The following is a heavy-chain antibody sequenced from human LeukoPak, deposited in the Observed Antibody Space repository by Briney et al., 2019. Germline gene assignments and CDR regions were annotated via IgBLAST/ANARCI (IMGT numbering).Heavy chain of an antibody. CDR1: GYIFTNFW. CDR2: ISNDGGNK. CDR3: ARGNSGPDY. J-gene: IGHJ4*02. D-gene: IGHD2-8*02. V-gene: IGHV3-74*01. Sequence: GGSLRLSCAASGYIFTNFWLHWTRQVPGEGLMWVARISNDGGNKVYADSVKGRFIVSRDNSKNTLYLQMNSLRDEDTAVYFCARGNSGPDYWGQGTLLTVSS.